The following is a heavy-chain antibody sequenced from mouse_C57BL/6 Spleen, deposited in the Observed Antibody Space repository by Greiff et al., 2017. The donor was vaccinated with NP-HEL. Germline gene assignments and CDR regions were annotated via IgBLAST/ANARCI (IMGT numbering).Heavy chain of an antibody. CDR1: GYAFTNYL. D-gene: IGHD3-2*02. Sequence: QVQLKQSGAELVRPGTSVKVSCKASGYAFTNYLIEWVKQRPGQGLEWIGVINPGSGGTNYNEKFKGKATLTADKSSSTAYMQLSSLTSEDSAVYFCARRGDSSGYWGQGTTLTVSS. V-gene: IGHV1-54*01. J-gene: IGHJ2*01. CDR2: INPGSGGT. CDR3: ARRGDSSGY.